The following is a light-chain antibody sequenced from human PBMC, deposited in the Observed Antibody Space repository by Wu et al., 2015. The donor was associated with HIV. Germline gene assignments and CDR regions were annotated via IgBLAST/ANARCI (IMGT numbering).Light chain of an antibody. CDR2: DTS. CDR1: QSVRSY. J-gene: IGKJ4*01. CDR3: QQRSNWPGT. Sequence: EIVLTQSPATLSLSPGERATLSCRASQSVRSYLAWYQQKPGQAPRLLIYDTSNRATGIPARFSGSGSGTDFTLTISSLEPEDFAVYYCQQRSNWPGTFGGGTKVEI. V-gene: IGKV3-11*01.